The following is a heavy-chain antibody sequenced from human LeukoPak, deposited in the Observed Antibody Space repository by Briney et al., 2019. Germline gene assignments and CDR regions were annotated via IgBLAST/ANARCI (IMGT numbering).Heavy chain of an antibody. J-gene: IGHJ5*02. V-gene: IGHV4-34*01. CDR3: ARQWDIVATWGRWFDP. CDR2: ISQSGST. Sequence: SETLSLTCAVYGGSFSGYYWTWIRQPPGKGLEWIEEISQSGSTNYNPSLESRVTISVDTSKNQFSLKLTSVTAADTAIYYCARQWDIVATWGRWFDPWGQGILVTVSS. D-gene: IGHD5-12*01. CDR1: GGSFSGYY.